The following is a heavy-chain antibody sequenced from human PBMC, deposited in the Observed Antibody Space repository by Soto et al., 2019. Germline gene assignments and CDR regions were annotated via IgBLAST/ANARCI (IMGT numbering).Heavy chain of an antibody. D-gene: IGHD6-13*01. J-gene: IGHJ3*02. CDR2: INPNSGGT. CDR1: GYTFTGYY. Sequence: ASVKVSCKASGYTFTGYYMHWVRQAPGQGLEWMGWINPNSGGTNYAQKFQGRVTMTRDTSISTAYMELSRLRSDDTAVYYCARARFIAAADDAFDIWGQGTMVTVSS. CDR3: ARARFIAAADDAFDI. V-gene: IGHV1-2*02.